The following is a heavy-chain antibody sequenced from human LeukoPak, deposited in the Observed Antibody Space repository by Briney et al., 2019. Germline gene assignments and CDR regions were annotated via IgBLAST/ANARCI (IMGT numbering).Heavy chain of an antibody. D-gene: IGHD3-10*01. J-gene: IGHJ4*02. CDR2: IYTSGST. CDR1: GCSIIRYY. V-gene: IGHV4-4*07. CDR3: ARDYSGSGSYYHAY. Sequence: SETLSLTCTVSGCSIIRYYWSWIRQPAWKGLEWIGRIYTSGSTNYNPSLKSRVTMSVDTSKNKFSLKLSSVPAADTAVYYCARDYSGSGSYYHAYWGQGTLVTVSS.